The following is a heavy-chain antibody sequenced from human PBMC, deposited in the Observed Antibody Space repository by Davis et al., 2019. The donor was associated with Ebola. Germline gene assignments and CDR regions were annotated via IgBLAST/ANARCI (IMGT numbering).Heavy chain of an antibody. CDR3: AKDTSNVWFDV. Sequence: GGSLRLSCAASGFTFSSYVIHWVRQAPGKGLEWVAVISYDGSNKYYADSVKGRFTISRDNSKNTLYLQMNSLRAEDTAVYYCAKDTSNVWFDVWGQGTMVTVAS. CDR1: GFTFSSYV. CDR2: ISYDGSNK. D-gene: IGHD6-19*01. V-gene: IGHV3-30*04. J-gene: IGHJ3*01.